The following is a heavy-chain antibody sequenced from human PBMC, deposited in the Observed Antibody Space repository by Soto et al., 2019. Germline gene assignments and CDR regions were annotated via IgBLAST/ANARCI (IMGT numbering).Heavy chain of an antibody. D-gene: IGHD2-15*01. CDR1: GFTFSSYW. J-gene: IGHJ4*02. V-gene: IGHV3-74*01. CDR2: ISSDGKNT. CDR3: ARGGCGRGNCPVRFDY. Sequence: EVQLVESGGGLVQPGGSLRLSCAASGFTFSSYWMHWVRQAPGKGLVWVSRISSDGKNTDYADSVKGRFTISRDNAKNTLYLQMNSLTAEDTAVYYCARGGCGRGNCPVRFDYWGQGALVTVSS.